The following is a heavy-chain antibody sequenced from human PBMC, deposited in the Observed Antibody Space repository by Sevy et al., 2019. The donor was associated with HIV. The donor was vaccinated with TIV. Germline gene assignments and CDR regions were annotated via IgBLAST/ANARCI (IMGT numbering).Heavy chain of an antibody. J-gene: IGHJ6*01. CDR2: ISYDGSNK. CDR3: ARDLEVYGGWGPTSQGMDV. V-gene: IGHV3-30-3*01. Sequence: GGSLRLSCAASGFTFSNYAMHWVRQAPGKGLEWVAVISYDGSNKYYADSVRGRFTISRDSSQNTLYLQMNSLRPEDEGVYYWARDLEVYGGWGPTSQGMDVWGQGTTVTVSS. D-gene: IGHD1-1*01. CDR1: GFTFSNYA.